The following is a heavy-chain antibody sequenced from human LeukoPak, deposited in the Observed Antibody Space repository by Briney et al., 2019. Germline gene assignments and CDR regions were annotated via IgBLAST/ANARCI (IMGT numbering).Heavy chain of an antibody. CDR1: GGFISSGGYY. D-gene: IGHD3-22*01. CDR3: ARNPPNYYDSSGRMGAFDV. CDR2: VHHSGIT. J-gene: IGHJ3*01. Sequence: SETLSLTCVVSGGFISSGGYYWGWIRHPPEKGLEWIGSVHHSGITYYNTSLKSRVTISVDKSKNQFSLELTSVTAADTAVYYCARNPPNYYDSSGRMGAFDVWGQGTMVTVSS. V-gene: IGHV4-39*01.